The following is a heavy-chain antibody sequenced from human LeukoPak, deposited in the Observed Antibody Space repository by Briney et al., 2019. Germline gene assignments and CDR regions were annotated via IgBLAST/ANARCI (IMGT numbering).Heavy chain of an antibody. CDR1: GYSFSDFW. CDR3: ASSYYYDTSTYFPHAFDL. V-gene: IGHV5-51*01. D-gene: IGHD3-22*01. CDR2: IYPGDSDT. Sequence: GESLKISCKGSGYSFSDFWIVWVRQMPGQGLEWMGIIYPGDSDTRYSPSFQGQVTISADKSISTAYLQWSSLKASDTAMYYCASSYYYDTSTYFPHAFDLWGHGTMVTVSS. J-gene: IGHJ3*01.